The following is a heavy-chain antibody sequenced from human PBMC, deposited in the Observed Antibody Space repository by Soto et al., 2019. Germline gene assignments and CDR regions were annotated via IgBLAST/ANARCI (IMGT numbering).Heavy chain of an antibody. CDR3: AQLSILTGYYNFDY. CDR2: IYWSDDK. D-gene: IGHD3-9*01. Sequence: QITLKESGPTLVKPTQTLTLTCTLSGFSLNTTGVGVGWIRQPPGKALEWLALIYWSDDKRYSPSLKSRLTITKDTSKNQVVLTMTNMDPVDTATYYCAQLSILTGYYNFDYWGQGTLVTVSS. V-gene: IGHV2-5*01. CDR1: GFSLNTTGVG. J-gene: IGHJ4*02.